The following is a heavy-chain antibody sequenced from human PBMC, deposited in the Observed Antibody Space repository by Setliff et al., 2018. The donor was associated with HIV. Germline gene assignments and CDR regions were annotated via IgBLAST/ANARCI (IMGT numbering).Heavy chain of an antibody. J-gene: IGHJ3*01. CDR3: ARETTGWFGELAAAFDL. Sequence: GGSLRLSCAASGFTFSSYWMNWVRQAPGKGLEWVGFINSGSSSLFYGDSVKGRFTISRDDAKNSLILHMNSLRVEDTAVYYCARETTGWFGELAAAFDLWGQGTLVTVSS. D-gene: IGHD3-10*01. CDR1: GFTFSSYW. V-gene: IGHV3-48*04. CDR2: INSGSSSL.